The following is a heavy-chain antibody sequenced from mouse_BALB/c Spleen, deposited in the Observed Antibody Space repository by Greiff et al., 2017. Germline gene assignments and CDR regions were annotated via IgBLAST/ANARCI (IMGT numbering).Heavy chain of an antibody. D-gene: IGHD2-10*02. CDR3: ARSGYGNSGAMDY. V-gene: IGHV1S81*02. Sequence: QVQLKQPGAELVKPGASVKLSCKASGYTFTSYWMHWVKQRPGQGLEWIGEINPSNGRTNYNEKFKSKATLTVDKSSSTAYMQLSSLTSEDSAVYFCARSGYGNSGAMDYWGQGTSVTVSS. J-gene: IGHJ4*01. CDR2: INPSNGRT. CDR1: GYTFTSYW.